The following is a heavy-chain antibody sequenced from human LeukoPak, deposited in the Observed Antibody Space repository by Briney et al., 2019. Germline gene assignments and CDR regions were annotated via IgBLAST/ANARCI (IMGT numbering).Heavy chain of an antibody. V-gene: IGHV4-4*07. J-gene: IGHJ4*02. CDR1: GGSISSYY. Sequence: SETLCLTCTVSGGSISSYYWSWIRQPAGKGLEWIGRIYTSGSTNYNPSLKSRVTMSVDTSKNQFSLKLSSVTAADTAVYYCARDLFIVGATLYFDYWGQGTLVTVSS. CDR2: IYTSGST. CDR3: ARDLFIVGATLYFDY. D-gene: IGHD1-26*01.